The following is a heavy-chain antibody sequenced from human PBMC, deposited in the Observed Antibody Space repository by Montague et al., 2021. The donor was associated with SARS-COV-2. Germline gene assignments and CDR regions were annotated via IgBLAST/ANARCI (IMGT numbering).Heavy chain of an antibody. D-gene: IGHD1-7*01. Sequence: SETLSLTCTVSGASISSSSYYWGWIRQPPGKGLEWIGSNYYSGSTYYNPSLKSRVTISVDTSENQFSLKLSSVTAADTAVYYCARDQGYIWNFDYYYGMDVWGQGTTVTVSS. CDR1: GASISSSSYY. CDR2: NYYSGST. V-gene: IGHV4-39*07. J-gene: IGHJ6*02. CDR3: ARDQGYIWNFDYYYGMDV.